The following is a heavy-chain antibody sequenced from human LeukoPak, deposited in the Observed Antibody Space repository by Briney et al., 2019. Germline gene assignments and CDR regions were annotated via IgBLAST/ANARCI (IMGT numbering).Heavy chain of an antibody. J-gene: IGHJ6*03. D-gene: IGHD1-26*01. CDR3: ARTRYSGSYVDYYYYYMDV. CDR2: IYYSGST. CDR1: GGSISSYY. Sequence: SETLSLTCTVSGGSISSYYWSWIRQPPGKGLEWIGYIYYSGSTNYNPSLKSRVTISVDTSKNQFSLKLSSVTAADTAVYYCARTRYSGSYVDYYYYYMDVWGKGTTVTISS. V-gene: IGHV4-59*01.